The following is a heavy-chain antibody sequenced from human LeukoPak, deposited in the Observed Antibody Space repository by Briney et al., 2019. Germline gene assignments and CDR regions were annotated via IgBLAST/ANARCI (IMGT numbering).Heavy chain of an antibody. CDR1: GGSISSYY. J-gene: IGHJ5*02. V-gene: IGHV4-59*01. CDR3: ARDLGYCSSTSCYNWFGP. CDR2: IYYSGNT. D-gene: IGHD2-2*01. Sequence: PSETLSLTCTVSGGSISSYYWSWIRQPPGKGLEWIVYIYYSGNTNYNPSLKSRVTMSVDTSKNQFSLKLSSVTAADTAVYYCARDLGYCSSTSCYNWFGPWGQGSLVTVSS.